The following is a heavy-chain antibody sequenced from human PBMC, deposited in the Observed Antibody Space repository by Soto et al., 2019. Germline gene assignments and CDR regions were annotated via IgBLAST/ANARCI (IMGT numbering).Heavy chain of an antibody. V-gene: IGHV3-53*04. CDR1: GFTVSSNY. J-gene: IGHJ6*02. CDR3: ARGGMVVVAAAGNYYYYGMDV. CDR2: IYSGGST. Sequence: EVPLVESGGGLVQPGGSLRLSCAASGFTVSSNYVSWVRQAPGKGLEWVSVIYSGGSTYYADSVKGRFTISRHNSNNALYLQMNSLRAEDTAVYYCARGGMVVVAAAGNYYYYGMDVWGQGTTVTVSS. D-gene: IGHD2-15*01.